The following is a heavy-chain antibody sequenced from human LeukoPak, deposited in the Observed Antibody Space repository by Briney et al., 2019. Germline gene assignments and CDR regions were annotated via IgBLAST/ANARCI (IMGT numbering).Heavy chain of an antibody. Sequence: GGSLRLSCAASGFTFGGYWMHWVRQAPGKGLVWVSRINTDGSSTIYADSVKGRFTISRDNAKNTLYLQMNSLRAEDTAVYYCTRASIFGVNWFDPWGQGTLVTVSS. CDR3: TRASIFGVNWFDP. CDR1: GFTFGGYW. J-gene: IGHJ5*02. V-gene: IGHV3-74*01. D-gene: IGHD3-3*01. CDR2: INTDGSST.